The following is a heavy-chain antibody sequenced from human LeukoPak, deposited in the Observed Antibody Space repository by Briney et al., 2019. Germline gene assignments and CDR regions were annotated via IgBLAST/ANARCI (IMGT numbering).Heavy chain of an antibody. CDR1: GFTFSKFW. J-gene: IGHJ4*02. Sequence: TGGSLRLSCAVSGFTFSKFWMSWVRQAPGRGLEWVANIHPEGNEKYHVESVKGRFAISRDNAKNLLFLQMNGLRVEDTAVYYCARGDDFSGDHWGQGTLVTVSS. D-gene: IGHD1-1*01. V-gene: IGHV3-7*04. CDR2: IHPEGNEK. CDR3: ARGDDFSGDH.